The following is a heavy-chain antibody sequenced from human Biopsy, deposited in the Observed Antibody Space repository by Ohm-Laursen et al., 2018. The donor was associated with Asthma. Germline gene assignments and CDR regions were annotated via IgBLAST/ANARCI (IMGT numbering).Heavy chain of an antibody. D-gene: IGHD3-3*01. CDR1: GLSSSGYY. CDR3: ARGPEWSGLDI. CDR2: SDHRGNT. Sequence: SDTLSLTCSMYGLSSSGYYWTWIRQPPGKGLEWIGESDHRGNTNINPTLKSRVTISKDKSANEFSLKMRSVTAAHTAIYYCARGPEWSGLDIWGQGTTVTVSS. J-gene: IGHJ6*02. V-gene: IGHV4-34*01.